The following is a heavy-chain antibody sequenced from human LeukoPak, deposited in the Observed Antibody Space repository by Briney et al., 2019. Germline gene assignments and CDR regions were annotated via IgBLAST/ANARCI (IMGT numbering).Heavy chain of an antibody. CDR3: TTESAYCGGDCYSGY. D-gene: IGHD2-21*02. CDR1: GFTFSNAW. J-gene: IGHJ4*02. Sequence: PGGSLRLSCAASGFTFSNAWMSWVRQAPGKGLEWVGRIKSKTDGGTTGYAAPVKGRFTISRDDSKNTLYLQMNSLKTEDTAVYYCTTESAYCGGDCYSGYWGQGTLVTVSS. CDR2: IKSKTDGGTT. V-gene: IGHV3-15*01.